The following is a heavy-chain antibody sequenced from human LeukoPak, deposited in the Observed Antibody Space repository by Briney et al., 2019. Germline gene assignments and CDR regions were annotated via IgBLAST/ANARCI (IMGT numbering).Heavy chain of an antibody. Sequence: SVKVSSKASGGTFSSYAISWVRQAPGQGLEWMGGIIPIFGTANYAQKFQGRVTITADESTSTAYMELSSLRSEDTAVYYCARPLRFLEWLASPYYYGMDVWGQGTTVTVSS. CDR3: ARPLRFLEWLASPYYYGMDV. J-gene: IGHJ6*02. V-gene: IGHV1-69*13. CDR1: GGTFSSYA. CDR2: IIPIFGTA. D-gene: IGHD3-3*01.